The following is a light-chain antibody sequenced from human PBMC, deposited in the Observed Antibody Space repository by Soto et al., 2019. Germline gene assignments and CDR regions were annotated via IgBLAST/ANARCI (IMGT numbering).Light chain of an antibody. V-gene: IGLV1-51*02. CDR3: GTWDSSLYV. CDR1: SSNIGSNF. Sequence: QSVLTQPPSVSAAPGQKVTISCSGSSSNIGSNFLSWYQQLPGTAPKLLIYENNKRPSGIPDRFSGSKSGTSATLGITGLQTGDEADYYCGTWDSSLYVFGTGTKLTVL. CDR2: ENN. J-gene: IGLJ1*01.